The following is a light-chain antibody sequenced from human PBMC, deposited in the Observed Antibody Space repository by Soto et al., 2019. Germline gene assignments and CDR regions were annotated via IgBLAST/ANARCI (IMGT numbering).Light chain of an antibody. CDR3: QQYNNLPPWT. CDR2: GAS. Sequence: EVVLSQSPCTLSLSTGERATLSCRASQSVSSNLAWYQQKPGQAPRLLIYGASTRATGIPARFSGSGSGTEFTLTISSLQSEDFAVYYCQQYNNLPPWTFGQGTKVDIK. CDR1: QSVSSN. J-gene: IGKJ1*01. V-gene: IGKV3-15*01.